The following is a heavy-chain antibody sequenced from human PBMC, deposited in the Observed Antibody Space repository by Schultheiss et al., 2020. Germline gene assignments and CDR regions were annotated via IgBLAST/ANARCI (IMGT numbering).Heavy chain of an antibody. Sequence: SVKVSCKASGGTFSSYAISWVRQAPGQGLEWMGGIIPIFGTANYAQKFQGRVTITADESTSTAYMELSSLRSDDTAVYYCARGLIGHHHYFDYWGQGTLVTFSS. D-gene: IGHD2/OR15-2a*01. CDR1: GGTFSSYA. CDR2: IIPIFGTA. V-gene: IGHV1-69*13. J-gene: IGHJ4*02. CDR3: ARGLIGHHHYFDY.